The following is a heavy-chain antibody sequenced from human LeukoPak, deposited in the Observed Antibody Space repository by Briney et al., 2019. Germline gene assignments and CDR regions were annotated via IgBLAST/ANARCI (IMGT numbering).Heavy chain of an antibody. J-gene: IGHJ3*02. CDR2: IWYGGSNK. Sequence: GRSLRLSCAASGFTFSSYGMHWVRQAPGKGLEWVAVIWYGGSNKYYADSVKGRFTISRDNSKNTLYLQMNSLRAEDTAVYYCAREKDYYDSSGAVGAFDIWGQGTMVTVSS. CDR3: AREKDYYDSSGAVGAFDI. D-gene: IGHD3-22*01. V-gene: IGHV3-33*01. CDR1: GFTFSSYG.